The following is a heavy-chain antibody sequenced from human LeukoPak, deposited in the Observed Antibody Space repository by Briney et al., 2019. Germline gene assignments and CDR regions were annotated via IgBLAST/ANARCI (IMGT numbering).Heavy chain of an antibody. CDR1: RGTLNSYA. D-gene: IGHD2-15*01. J-gene: IGHJ6*03. CDR2: IIPISSTI. Sequence: SVKVSRKPSRGTLNSYAINWVRQAPRQGPEWMGRIIPISSTINDAQKFQGRVTITVDKSTSTAYMELSSLKSEDTAVYYCARDSGGPYSYYYYMDVWGKGTTITVPS. V-gene: IGHV1-69*06. CDR3: ARDSGGPYSYYYYMDV.